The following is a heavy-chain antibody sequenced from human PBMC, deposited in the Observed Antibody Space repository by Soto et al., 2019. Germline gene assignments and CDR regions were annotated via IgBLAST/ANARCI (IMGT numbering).Heavy chain of an antibody. CDR2: ISFDGRNT. D-gene: IGHD3-10*01. CDR1: GFTFDNYG. Sequence: QVQLVESGGGVVQPGRSLRLSCAASGFTFDNYGMHWVRQAPGKGLEWVVVISFDGRNTYYADSVKGRFTISRDNSNNTLYLQMTILRAEEAAVYYCAKQSGSGSYHNVGSGGHFGYWGQGTLVTVSS. V-gene: IGHV3-30*18. CDR3: AKQSGSGSYHNVGSGGHFGY. J-gene: IGHJ4*02.